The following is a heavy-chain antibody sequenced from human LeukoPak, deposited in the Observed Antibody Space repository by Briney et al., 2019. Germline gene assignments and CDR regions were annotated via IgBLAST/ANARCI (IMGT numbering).Heavy chain of an antibody. CDR1: GGSFSDDY. CDR2: IHYSGSI. D-gene: IGHD2-15*01. CDR3: ARFYCSGGSCSGGLDY. J-gene: IGHJ4*02. V-gene: IGHV4-59*01. Sequence: SETLSLTCAVYGGSFSDDYWSWIRQPPGEGLEWIGYIHYSGSINYNPSLKSRVTISVDTSKNQFSLKLSSVTAADTAVYYCARFYCSGGSCSGGLDYWGQGTLVTVSS.